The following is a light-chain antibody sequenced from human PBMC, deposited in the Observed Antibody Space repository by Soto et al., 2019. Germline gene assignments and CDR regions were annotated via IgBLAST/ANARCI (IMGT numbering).Light chain of an antibody. CDR3: QQYNNWPQT. V-gene: IGKV3-15*01. Sequence: EIVMTQSPATLSVSPGERATLSCRASQSVCSNVAGYQQKPGQPPRLLIYGESTRAPGIPASFSGSGSGTEFPLTIGSRWSEDFEVYFCQQYNNWPQTCGQGTKVEIK. CDR2: GES. J-gene: IGKJ1*01. CDR1: QSVCSN.